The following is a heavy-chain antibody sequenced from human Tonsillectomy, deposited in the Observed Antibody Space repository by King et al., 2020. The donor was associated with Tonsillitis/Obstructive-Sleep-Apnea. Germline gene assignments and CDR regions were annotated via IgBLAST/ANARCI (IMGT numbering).Heavy chain of an antibody. J-gene: IGHJ3*02. Sequence: QLQESGPGLVKPSETLSLTCTVSGGSISSYYWSWIRQPPGKALEWIGYFYYSGSTNYNPSLKSRVTISVDTSKNQFSLRLSSVTAADTAVYYCAKDGFYYAPNDAFDIWGQGTMVTVSS. CDR1: GGSISSYY. CDR2: FYYSGST. D-gene: IGHD3-10*01. V-gene: IGHV4-59*01. CDR3: AKDGFYYAPNDAFDI.